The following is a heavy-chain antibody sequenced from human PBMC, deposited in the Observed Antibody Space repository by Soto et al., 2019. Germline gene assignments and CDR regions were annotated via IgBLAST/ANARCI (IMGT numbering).Heavy chain of an antibody. J-gene: IGHJ2*01. Sequence: QVTLKESGPVLVKPTETLTLTCTVSGFSLRNTRMGVSWIRQSPGKALEWLAHIFSNDAKSYSPSLKCRLAMTRDPFKSQVVLTSTNVAPVDTATYYCARSLYVDYVLWYFGLWGRGTLVTVSS. D-gene: IGHD4-17*01. V-gene: IGHV2-26*01. CDR2: IFSNDAK. CDR3: ARSLYVDYVLWYFGL. CDR1: GFSLRNTRMG.